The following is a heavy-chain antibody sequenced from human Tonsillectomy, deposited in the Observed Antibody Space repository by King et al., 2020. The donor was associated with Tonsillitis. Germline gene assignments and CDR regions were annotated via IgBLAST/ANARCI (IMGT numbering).Heavy chain of an antibody. CDR2: ILHSGST. D-gene: IGHD2-15*01. V-gene: IGHV4-31*03. CDR3: AREVVV. CDR1: GDSISSDNYY. Sequence: QMQLQESGPGLVKPSQTLSLTSTVSGDSISSDNYYWSWIRQYPGKGREWMGYILHSGSTYYNPSLQSRVTMSVDTSKNQFSLKLTSVTAADTAVYYCAREVVVWSQGTLVTVSS. J-gene: IGHJ4*02.